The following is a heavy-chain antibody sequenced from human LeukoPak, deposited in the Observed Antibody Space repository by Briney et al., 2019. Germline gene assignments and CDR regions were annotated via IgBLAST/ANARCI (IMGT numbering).Heavy chain of an antibody. CDR2: ISISGGST. D-gene: IGHD1-1*01. CDR1: GFTFSSYT. Sequence: GGSLRLSCAASGFTFSSYTMSWARQAPGKGLEWVSGISISGGSTYYADSVKGRFTISRDNSKNTLYLQMNGLRAEDTAAYYCATKGTGLSDYWGQGTLVTVSS. J-gene: IGHJ4*02. CDR3: ATKGTGLSDY. V-gene: IGHV3-23*01.